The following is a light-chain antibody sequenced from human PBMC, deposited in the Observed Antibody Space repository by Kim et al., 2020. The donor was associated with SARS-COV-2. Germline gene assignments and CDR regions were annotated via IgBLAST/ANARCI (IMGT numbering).Light chain of an antibody. CDR2: QDS. CDR3: QAWDSSTVV. V-gene: IGLV3-1*01. CDR1: KLGDKY. Sequence: SVSPGQTSSITCSVDKLGDKYACWYQRKPGQSPVPVIYQDSKRPSGIPERFSGSNSGNTATLTISGTQALDEADYYCQAWDSSTVVFGGGTQLTVL. J-gene: IGLJ2*01.